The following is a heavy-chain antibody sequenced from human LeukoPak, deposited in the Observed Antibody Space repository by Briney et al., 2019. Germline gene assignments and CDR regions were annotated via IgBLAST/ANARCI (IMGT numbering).Heavy chain of an antibody. CDR1: GFPFSSYA. D-gene: IGHD3-3*01. CDR2: ISGSGGST. CDR3: AKAGYYGKYFQH. Sequence: GALRLSCAASGFPFSSYAMSWVRQAPGKGLEWVSAISGSGGSTYYADSVKGRFTISRDNSKNTLYLQMNSLRAEDTAVYYCAKAGYYGKYFQHWGQGTLVTVSS. V-gene: IGHV3-23*01. J-gene: IGHJ1*01.